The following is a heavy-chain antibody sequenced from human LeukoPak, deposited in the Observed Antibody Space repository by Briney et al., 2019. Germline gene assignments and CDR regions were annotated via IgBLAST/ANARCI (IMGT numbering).Heavy chain of an antibody. CDR2: ISAYKGNT. V-gene: IGHV1-18*01. CDR1: GYTFTSYG. J-gene: IGHJ6*02. Sequence: ASVKVSCKASGYTFTSYGISWVRQAPGQGLEGMGWISAYKGNTNYAQKLQGRVTMTTDTSKSTAYMELRSLRSDDTAVYYCARDSACSSTSCYLYYYYGMDVWGQGTTVTVSS. D-gene: IGHD2-2*01. CDR3: ARDSACSSTSCYLYYYYGMDV.